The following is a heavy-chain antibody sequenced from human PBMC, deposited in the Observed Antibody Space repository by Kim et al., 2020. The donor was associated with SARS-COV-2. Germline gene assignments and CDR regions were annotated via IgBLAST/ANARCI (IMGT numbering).Heavy chain of an antibody. D-gene: IGHD3-22*01. CDR3: VRGPHDSGPRRRGQFDY. Sequence: GGSLRLSCAASGFTFDDYGMHWVRQTPGKGLEWISLIFGVGDSTYYADSVKGRFTISRDNSKNSLYLQMNSLSIEDSALYYCVRGPHDSGPRRRGQFDYWGQGTLVTVSS. J-gene: IGHJ4*02. CDR2: IFGVGDST. V-gene: IGHV3-43*02. CDR1: GFTFDDYG.